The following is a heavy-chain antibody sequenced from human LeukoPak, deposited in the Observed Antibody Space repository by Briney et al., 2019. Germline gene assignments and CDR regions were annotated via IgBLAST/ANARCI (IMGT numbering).Heavy chain of an antibody. Sequence: GGSLRLSCAASGFTFSSYGMHWVRQAPGKGLEWVSSISSSSSYIYYADSVKGRFTISRDNAKNSLYLQMNSLRAEDTAVYYCARDGNQRWASDYWGQGTLVTVSS. D-gene: IGHD1-14*01. V-gene: IGHV3-21*01. CDR2: ISSSSSYI. CDR1: GFTFSSYG. CDR3: ARDGNQRWASDY. J-gene: IGHJ4*02.